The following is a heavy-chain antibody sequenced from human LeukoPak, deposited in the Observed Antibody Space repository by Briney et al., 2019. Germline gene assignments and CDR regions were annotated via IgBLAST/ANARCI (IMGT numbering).Heavy chain of an antibody. D-gene: IGHD1-1*01. Sequence: GRSLRISCAASGFTFSNYGMHWVRQAPGKGMECVAVISYNGTNKYYADSVKGRFTISRDNSKNTLYLQMNSLGAEDTAVYYCAKGKAQLTQVLDYWGQGTLVTVSS. CDR3: AKGKAQLTQVLDY. V-gene: IGHV3-30*18. J-gene: IGHJ4*02. CDR2: ISYNGTNK. CDR1: GFTFSNYG.